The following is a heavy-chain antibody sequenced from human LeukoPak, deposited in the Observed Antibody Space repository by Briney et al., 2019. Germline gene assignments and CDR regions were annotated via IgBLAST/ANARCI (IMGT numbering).Heavy chain of an antibody. V-gene: IGHV3-66*01. CDR1: GFPFSSYG. Sequence: PGGSLRLSCAASGFPFSSYGMHWVRQAPGKGLEWVSVIYSGGNTYYADSVKGRFTISRDNSKNTLYLQMNSLRAEDTAVYYCARGGRSSSPSGTTYYHYGMDVWGQGTTVTVSS. CDR2: IYSGGNT. D-gene: IGHD6-6*01. J-gene: IGHJ6*02. CDR3: ARGGRSSSPSGTTYYHYGMDV.